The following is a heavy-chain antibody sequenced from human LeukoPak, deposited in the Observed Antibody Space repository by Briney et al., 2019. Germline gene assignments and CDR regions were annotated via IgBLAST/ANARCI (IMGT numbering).Heavy chain of an antibody. CDR3: ARSDYYGSGHPFDY. J-gene: IGHJ4*02. CDR1: GVSISSYY. V-gene: IGHV4-59*08. Sequence: PSETLSLTCTVSGVSISSYYWSWIRQPPGEGLEWIGYVYNSGSTNYNPSLKSRVTISIDTSKNQFSLKVSSVTAAGTAVYYCARSDYYGSGHPFDYWGQGTLVTVSS. D-gene: IGHD3-10*01. CDR2: VYNSGST.